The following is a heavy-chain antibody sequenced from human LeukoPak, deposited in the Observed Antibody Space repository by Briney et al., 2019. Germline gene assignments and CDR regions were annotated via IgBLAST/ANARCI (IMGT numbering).Heavy chain of an antibody. V-gene: IGHV5-51*01. CDR2: IYPGGSST. CDR1: GYSFTNHW. CDR3: ARGAAAAGQNAFDI. Sequence: GESLKISCQGSGYSFTNHWIAWVRQMPGKGLEWMGIIYPGGSSTTYSPSFQGQVTISADKSISTAYLQWSSLKASDTAIYYCARGAAAAGQNAFDIWGQGTTVTVSS. J-gene: IGHJ3*02. D-gene: IGHD6-13*01.